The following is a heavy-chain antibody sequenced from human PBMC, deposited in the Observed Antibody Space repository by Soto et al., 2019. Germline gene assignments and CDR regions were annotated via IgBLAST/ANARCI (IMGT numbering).Heavy chain of an antibody. V-gene: IGHV3-30*03. D-gene: IGHD3-22*01. Sequence: QVQLVESGGGVVQPGSSLRLSCAGSGFTFNNFGFHWVRQVPGKGLEWVALISYDGGTKSFADSLKGRFTISRDDSKNTLYLQMISLRAEDTAVYFCARDAPGGSGSYYGFFDHCGQGTLVTVSS. J-gene: IGHJ4*02. CDR1: GFTFNNFG. CDR2: ISYDGGTK. CDR3: ARDAPGGSGSYYGFFDH.